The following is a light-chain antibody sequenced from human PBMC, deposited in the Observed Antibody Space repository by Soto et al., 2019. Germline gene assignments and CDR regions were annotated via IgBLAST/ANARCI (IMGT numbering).Light chain of an antibody. V-gene: IGKV3-20*01. J-gene: IGKJ1*01. CDR3: QQYGSSPQT. Sequence: EIVLSQSPGTLSLSPGERATLSCRASQSVSSRNLAWYQQRPGQAPRLLIYGASRRATGIPDRFSGSGSGTDFTLTISRLEPEDCAMYYCQQYGSSPQTFGQGTKVEIK. CDR1: QSVSSRN. CDR2: GAS.